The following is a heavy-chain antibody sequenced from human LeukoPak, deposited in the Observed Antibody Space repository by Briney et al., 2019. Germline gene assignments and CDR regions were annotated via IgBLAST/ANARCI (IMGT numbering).Heavy chain of an antibody. CDR3: ARGIGMWLRSDLDY. CDR2: ISSDGGNR. D-gene: IGHD5-12*01. V-gene: IGHV3-30-3*01. CDR1: GFTFSSYA. J-gene: IGHJ4*02. Sequence: GGSLRLSCAASGFTFSSYAMHWVRRAPGKALEWVATISSDGGNRYYSDSVKGRFTISRDNSKNTLYLQMNSLRPEDTSVYYCARGIGMWLRSDLDYWGQGTLVTVSS.